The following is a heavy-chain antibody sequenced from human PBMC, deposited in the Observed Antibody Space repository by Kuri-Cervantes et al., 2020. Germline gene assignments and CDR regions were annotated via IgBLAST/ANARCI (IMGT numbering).Heavy chain of an antibody. CDR3: ARGDGSGSYYRSYYYYYYMDV. CDR1: GYTFTSYA. Sequence: ASVKVSCKASGYTFTSYAMNWVRQAPGQGLEWMGWINTNTGNPTYAQGFTGRFVFSLDTSVSTAYLQISSLKAEDTAVYYCARGDGSGSYYRSYYYYYYMDVWGKGTTVTVSS. CDR2: INTNTGNP. D-gene: IGHD3-10*01. J-gene: IGHJ6*03. V-gene: IGHV7-4-1*02.